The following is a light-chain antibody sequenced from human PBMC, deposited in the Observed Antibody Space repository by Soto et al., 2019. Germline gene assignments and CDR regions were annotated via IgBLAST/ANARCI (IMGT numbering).Light chain of an antibody. CDR1: QSVSSTY. J-gene: IGKJ3*01. V-gene: IGKV3-20*01. CDR2: GAS. CDR3: QQYGSSVT. Sequence: EIVLTQSPGTLSLFPGETATLSCRSSQSVSSTYLGWYQQKPGQAPRLLVYGASSRATGIPDRFSGSGSGTDFTLTISRLEPEDFAVYYCQQYGSSVTFGPGTKVDI.